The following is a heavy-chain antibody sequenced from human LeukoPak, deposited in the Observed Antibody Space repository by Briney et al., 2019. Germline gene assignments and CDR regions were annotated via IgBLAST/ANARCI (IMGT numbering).Heavy chain of an antibody. CDR1: GFTFSSSS. Sequence: GRSLRLSLAPSGFTFSSSSMNSVRQPPGKWMGWGSSISSSSSYIYYADSVKGRFTISRDNSKNSLYLQMTSLRAEDTAVYYCARKRGLRYFDCLSGCPLDVWSQGTTVTVSS. CDR2: ISSSSSYI. D-gene: IGHD3-9*01. V-gene: IGHV3-21*01. J-gene: IGHJ6*02. CDR3: ARKRGLRYFDCLSGCPLDV.